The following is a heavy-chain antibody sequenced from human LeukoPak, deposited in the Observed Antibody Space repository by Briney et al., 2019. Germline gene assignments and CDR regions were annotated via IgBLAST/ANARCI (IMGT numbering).Heavy chain of an antibody. J-gene: IGHJ6*03. CDR2: INPSGGST. V-gene: IGHV1-46*01. D-gene: IGHD2-2*03. CDR3: ARMDPYYYYMDV. Sequence: ASVKVSCKASGYTFTSYYMHWVRQAPGQGLEWMGIINPSGGSTSYAQKFQGRVTMTRDMSTSTAYMELSSLRSEDTAVYYCARMDPYYYYMDVWGKGTTVTISS. CDR1: GYTFTSYY.